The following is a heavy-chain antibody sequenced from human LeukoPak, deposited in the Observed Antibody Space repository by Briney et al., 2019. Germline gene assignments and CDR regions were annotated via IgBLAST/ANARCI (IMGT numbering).Heavy chain of an antibody. V-gene: IGHV4-59*01. CDR2: IYYSGST. J-gene: IGHJ6*03. CDR1: GGSISSYY. D-gene: IGHD5-24*01. Sequence: SETLSLTCTVSGGSISSYYWSWIRQPPGKGLEWIGYIYYSGSTNYNPSLKSRVTISVDTSKNQFSLKLSSVTAADTAVYYCARDGMATNTNYYYYMDVWGKGTTVTVSS. CDR3: ARDGMATNTNYYYYMDV.